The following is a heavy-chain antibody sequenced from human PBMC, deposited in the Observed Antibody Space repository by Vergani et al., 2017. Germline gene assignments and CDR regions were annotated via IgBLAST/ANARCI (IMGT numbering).Heavy chain of an antibody. CDR2: INPSGGHT. Sequence: QVQVLQSGAEVKKSGASVKVSCKTSGYTFSNYYMHWVRQAPGQGLEWMGIINPSGGHTNYAQKFQGRVTMTRDTSTSTVYMGLSSLRSEDTAIYYCARGDYGILTGYRYWGQGTLVTVSA. D-gene: IGHD3-9*01. CDR1: GYTFSNYY. V-gene: IGHV1-46*03. J-gene: IGHJ4*02. CDR3: ARGDYGILTGYRY.